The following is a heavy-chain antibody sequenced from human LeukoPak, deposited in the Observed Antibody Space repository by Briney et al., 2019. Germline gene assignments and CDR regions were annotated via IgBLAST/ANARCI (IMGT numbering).Heavy chain of an antibody. J-gene: IGHJ4*02. CDR3: ARRDCSSTSCYLDY. CDR2: IYYSGST. D-gene: IGHD2-2*01. Sequence: SETLSLTRTVSGGSISSSSYYWGWIRQPPGKGLEWIGSIYYSGSTYYNPSLKSRVTISVDTSKNQFSLKLSSVTAADTAVYYCARRDCSSTSCYLDYWGQGTLVTVSS. CDR1: GGSISSSSYY. V-gene: IGHV4-39*01.